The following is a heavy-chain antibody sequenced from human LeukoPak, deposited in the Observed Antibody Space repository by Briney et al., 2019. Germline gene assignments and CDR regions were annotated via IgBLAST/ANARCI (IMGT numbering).Heavy chain of an antibody. Sequence: GASVKVSCKASGYTFTGYYMHWVRQAPGQGLEWMGGIIPIFGTANYAQKFQGRVTITADKSTSTAYMELSSLRSEDTAVYYCARVLGYSSSWSYYYYYMDVWGKGTTVTVSS. V-gene: IGHV1-69*06. D-gene: IGHD6-13*01. CDR1: GYTFTGYY. CDR3: ARVLGYSSSWSYYYYYMDV. J-gene: IGHJ6*03. CDR2: IIPIFGTA.